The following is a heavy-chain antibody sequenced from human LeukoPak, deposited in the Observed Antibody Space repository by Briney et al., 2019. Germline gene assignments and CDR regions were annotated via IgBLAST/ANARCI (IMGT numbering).Heavy chain of an antibody. CDR3: ANRPSVRPEVDY. Sequence: PGGPLRLSCAASGFTFSDYGMHWVRQAPGKGLEWVAFIRYDGSNKYYADSVKGRFTISRDNSKNTLYLQMNSLRAEDTAVYYCANRPSVRPEVDYWGQGTLVTASS. CDR2: IRYDGSNK. J-gene: IGHJ4*02. D-gene: IGHD1-14*01. V-gene: IGHV3-30*02. CDR1: GFTFSDYG.